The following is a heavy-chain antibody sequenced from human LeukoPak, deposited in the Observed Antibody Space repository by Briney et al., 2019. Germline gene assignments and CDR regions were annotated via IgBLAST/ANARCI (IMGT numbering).Heavy chain of an antibody. J-gene: IGHJ6*02. CDR2: IWYDGSNK. CDR1: GFTFGSFG. CDR3: ARERGGADDLFHYHYYPMDV. D-gene: IGHD1-1*01. V-gene: IGHV3-33*01. Sequence: GRSLRLSCAASGFTFGSFGMHWVRQAPGKGLEWVAVIWYDGSNKYYADSVKGRFTISRDNSKNTLYLQMNNLRGEDTAVYYCARERGGADDLFHYHYYPMDVWGQGTTVTVSS.